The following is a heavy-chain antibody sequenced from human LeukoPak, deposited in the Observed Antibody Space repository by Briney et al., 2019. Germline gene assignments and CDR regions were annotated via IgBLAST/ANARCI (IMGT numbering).Heavy chain of an antibody. Sequence: PGGTLRLSCAASGFTFSSYGMSWVRQAPGKGLEWVSAISGSGGSTYYADSVKGRFTISRDNAKNSLYLQMNSLRAEDTAVYYCAGVYGTTVTTRHLDYWGQGTLVTVSS. V-gene: IGHV3-23*01. J-gene: IGHJ4*02. CDR3: AGVYGTTVTTRHLDY. D-gene: IGHD4-17*01. CDR1: GFTFSSYG. CDR2: ISGSGGST.